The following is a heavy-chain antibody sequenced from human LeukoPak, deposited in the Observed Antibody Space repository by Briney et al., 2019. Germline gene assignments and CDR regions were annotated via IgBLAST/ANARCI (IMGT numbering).Heavy chain of an antibody. V-gene: IGHV3-74*01. CDR1: GFTFSSYW. CDR3: AKSGGVTTTLGY. J-gene: IGHJ4*02. D-gene: IGHD4-17*01. Sequence: QPGGSLRLSCVASGFTFSSYWMHWVRQAPGKGLVWVSRINSDGSSTSYADSVKGRFTISRDNSKNTLYLQMNSLRAEDTAVYYCAKSGGVTTTLGYWGQGTLVTVSS. CDR2: INSDGSST.